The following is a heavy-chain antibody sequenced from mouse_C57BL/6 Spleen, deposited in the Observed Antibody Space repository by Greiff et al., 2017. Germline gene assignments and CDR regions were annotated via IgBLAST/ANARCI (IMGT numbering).Heavy chain of an antibody. CDR1: GFTFSSYA. CDR2: ISDGGSYT. CDR3: ARPYGSSYEFAY. J-gene: IGHJ3*01. D-gene: IGHD1-1*01. V-gene: IGHV5-4*03. Sequence: EVKLTESGGGLVKPGGSLKLSCAASGFTFSSYAMSWVRQTPEKRLEWVATISDGGSYTYYPDNVKGRFTISRDNAKNNLYLQMSHLKSEDTAMYYCARPYGSSYEFAYWGQGTLVTVSA.